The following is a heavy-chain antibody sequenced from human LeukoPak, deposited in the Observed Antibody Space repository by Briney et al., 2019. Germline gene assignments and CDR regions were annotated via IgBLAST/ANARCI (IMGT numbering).Heavy chain of an antibody. D-gene: IGHD6-13*01. CDR1: GFTFRNYG. V-gene: IGHV3-30*02. Sequence: PGGSPRPSCAASGFTFRNYGMHWVRQAPGKGLEWVASIRTDGGEKYHADSVQGRFSISRDNSKNTLYLQMDSLRAEDTALYYCARIGYSTSWANFDYWGQGTLVTVSS. CDR3: ARIGYSTSWANFDY. J-gene: IGHJ4*02. CDR2: IRTDGGEK.